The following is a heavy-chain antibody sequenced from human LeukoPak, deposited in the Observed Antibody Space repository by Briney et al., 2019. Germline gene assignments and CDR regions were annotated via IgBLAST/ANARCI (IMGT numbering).Heavy chain of an antibody. V-gene: IGHV3-7*01. D-gene: IGHD2-2*01. CDR2: IKQDGSEK. CDR1: GFTFSSYW. Sequence: GGSLRLFCAASGFTFSSYWMSWVRQAPGKGLEWVANIKQDGSEKYYVDSVKGRFTISRDNAKNSLYLQMNSLRAEDTAVYYCARDCSSTSCYRGGFDPWGQGTLVTVSS. J-gene: IGHJ5*02. CDR3: ARDCSSTSCYRGGFDP.